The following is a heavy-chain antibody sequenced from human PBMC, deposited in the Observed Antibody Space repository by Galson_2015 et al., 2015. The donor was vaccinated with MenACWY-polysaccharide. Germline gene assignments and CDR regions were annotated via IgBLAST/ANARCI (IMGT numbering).Heavy chain of an antibody. V-gene: IGHV4-31*11. D-gene: IGHD4-17*01. CDR2: MYYTGRS. Sequence: TLSLTCAVSGASISSGSHYWSWFRQFPGKNLEWIAYMYYTGRSNYNPSLRSRVTISLDMSKNQFSLNLSSVTAADTAVYFCAGIPATETSYGWLDPWGQGTLVTVSS. CDR3: AGIPATETSYGWLDP. CDR1: GASISSGSHY. J-gene: IGHJ5*02.